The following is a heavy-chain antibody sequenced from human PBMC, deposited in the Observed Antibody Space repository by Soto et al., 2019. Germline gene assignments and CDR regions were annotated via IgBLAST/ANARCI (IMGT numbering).Heavy chain of an antibody. CDR1: GFTFGDYA. J-gene: IGHJ3*02. Sequence: PGGSLRLSCTASGFTFGDYAMSWFRQAPGKGLEWVGFIRSKAYGGTTEYAASVKGRFTISRDDSKSIAYLQMNSLKTEDTAVYYCTRDRVPYYYDSSRAFDIWGQGTMVTVSS. CDR3: TRDRVPYYYDSSRAFDI. D-gene: IGHD3-22*01. CDR2: IRSKAYGGTT. V-gene: IGHV3-49*03.